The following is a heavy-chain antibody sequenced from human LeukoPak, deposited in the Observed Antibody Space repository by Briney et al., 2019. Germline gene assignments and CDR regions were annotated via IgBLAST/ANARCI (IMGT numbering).Heavy chain of an antibody. D-gene: IGHD1-26*01. CDR3: ARASPIVGVSGAFDI. V-gene: IGHV3-74*01. CDR1: GFTFSSYW. CDR2: INSDGSSS. Sequence: GGSLRLSCAASGFTFSSYWMHWVRQAPGKGLVWVSRINSDGSSSSYADSVKGRFTISRDNAKSTMYLQMNSLRAEDTAMYYCARASPIVGVSGAFDIWGQGTMVTVSS. J-gene: IGHJ3*02.